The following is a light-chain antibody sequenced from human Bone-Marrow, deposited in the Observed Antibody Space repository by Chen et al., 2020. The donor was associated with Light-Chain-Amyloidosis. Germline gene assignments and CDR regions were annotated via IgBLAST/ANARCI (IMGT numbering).Light chain of an antibody. CDR2: EVS. J-gene: IGLJ2*01. CDR3: SSYAGSKNLI. CDR1: SSGVGGCNY. V-gene: IGLV2-8*01. Sequence: QSALTQPPSASGSPGQPVTISCTGTSSGVGGCNYVSWYQQHPGKAPKLILYEVSKRPSGVPDRCSGSKSGNTASLTVSGLQAEDEADYYCSSYAGSKNLIFGGGTKLTVL.